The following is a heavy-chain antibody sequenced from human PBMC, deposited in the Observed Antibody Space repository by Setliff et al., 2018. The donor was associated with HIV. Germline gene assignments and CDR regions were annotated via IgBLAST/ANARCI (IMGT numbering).Heavy chain of an antibody. CDR3: TRHSTDPWSLLDY. Sequence: PGGSLRLSCAASGFTFSNAWMSCVRQAAGKGLEWVGRIRSKGYGSATAYAASVTGRFTISRDDSKNTAYLQMDSLKTEDTAVYYCTRHSTDPWSLLDYWGQGTLVTVSS. CDR1: GFTFSNAW. V-gene: IGHV3-73*01. J-gene: IGHJ4*02. D-gene: IGHD1-1*01. CDR2: IRSKGYGSAT.